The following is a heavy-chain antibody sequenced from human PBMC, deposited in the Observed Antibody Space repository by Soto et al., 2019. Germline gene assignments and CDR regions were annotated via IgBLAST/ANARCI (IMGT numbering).Heavy chain of an antibody. CDR2: IYPGDSDT. Sequence: GESLKISCKGSGYSFTSYWIGWVRQMPGKGLEWMGIIYPGDSDTRYSPSFQGQVTISADKSISTAYLQWSSLKASDTAMYYCARQSEGGYHQNTFDYWGQGTSVTVYS. V-gene: IGHV5-51*01. J-gene: IGHJ4*02. CDR3: ARQSEGGYHQNTFDY. D-gene: IGHD5-12*01. CDR1: GYSFTSYW.